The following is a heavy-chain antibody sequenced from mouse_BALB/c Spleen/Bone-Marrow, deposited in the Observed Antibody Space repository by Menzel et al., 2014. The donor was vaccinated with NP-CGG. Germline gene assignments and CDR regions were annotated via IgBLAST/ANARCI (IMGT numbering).Heavy chain of an antibody. D-gene: IGHD2-1*01. Sequence: EVQLVESGGGLVQPGGSLKLSCAASGFTFSSYGMSWVRQTPDKRLELVASINSNGGSTYYPDSVKGRFTTSRDNAKNTLSLQMSSLKSEDTAMYYCARGNYGNYVDCFDYWGQGTTLTVSS. CDR2: INSNGGST. CDR1: GFTFSSYG. CDR3: ARGNYGNYVDCFDY. J-gene: IGHJ2*01. V-gene: IGHV5-6-3*01.